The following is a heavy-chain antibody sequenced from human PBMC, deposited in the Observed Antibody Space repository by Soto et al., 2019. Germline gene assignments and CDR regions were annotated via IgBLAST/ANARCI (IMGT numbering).Heavy chain of an antibody. CDR1: GGSISSYY. Sequence: SETLSLTCTVSGGSISSYYWSWIRRPPGKGLEWIGYIYYSGSTNYNPSLKSRVTISVDTSKNQFSLKLSSVTAADTAVYYCARLPTTVTTSGVVPSYYYMDVWGKGTTVTVSS. J-gene: IGHJ6*03. D-gene: IGHD4-17*01. CDR2: IYYSGST. V-gene: IGHV4-59*08. CDR3: ARLPTTVTTSGVVPSYYYMDV.